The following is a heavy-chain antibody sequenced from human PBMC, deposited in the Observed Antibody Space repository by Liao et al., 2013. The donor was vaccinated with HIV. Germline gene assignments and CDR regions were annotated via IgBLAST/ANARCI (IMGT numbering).Heavy chain of an antibody. D-gene: IGHD7-27*01. J-gene: IGHJ4*02. V-gene: IGHV4-61*02. CDR1: GDLIRRDNYY. CDR2: IYTGMSTTGTT. Sequence: QVQLQESGPGLVKPSQTLSLTCTVSGDLIRRDNYYWTWIRQPAGKGLEWIGHIYTGMSTTGTTNYNPSLKSRVTISVDTSKNQFSLKLSSVTAADTAVYYCASFWGSDDYWGQGTLVTVSS. CDR3: ASFWGSDDY.